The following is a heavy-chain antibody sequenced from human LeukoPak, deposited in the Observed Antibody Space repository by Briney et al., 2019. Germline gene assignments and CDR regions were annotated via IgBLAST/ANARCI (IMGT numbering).Heavy chain of an antibody. Sequence: PGGSLRLSCAASGFTFSGSAMHWVRQASGKGLEWVGRIRSKANSYATAYAASVKGRFTISRDDSKNTAYLQMNSLKTEDTAVYYYTRPLLQASDNWNYEGYWGQGTLVTVSS. CDR2: IRSKANSYAT. V-gene: IGHV3-73*01. J-gene: IGHJ4*02. CDR3: TRPLLQASDNWNYEGY. D-gene: IGHD1-7*01. CDR1: GFTFSGSA.